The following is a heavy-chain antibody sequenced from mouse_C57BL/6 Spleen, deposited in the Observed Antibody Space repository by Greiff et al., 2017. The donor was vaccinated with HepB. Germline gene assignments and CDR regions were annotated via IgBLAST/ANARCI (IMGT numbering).Heavy chain of an antibody. D-gene: IGHD1-1*01. CDR3: ARGPFYYYGSRDWFAY. V-gene: IGHV5-4*01. J-gene: IGHJ3*01. CDR2: ISDGGSYT. CDR1: GFTFSSYA. Sequence: VQLKESGGGLVKPGGSLKLSCAASGFTFSSYAMSWVRQTPEKRLEWVATISDGGSYTYYPDNVKGRFTISRDNAKNNLYLQMSHLKSEDTAMYYCARGPFYYYGSRDWFAYWGQGTLVTVSA.